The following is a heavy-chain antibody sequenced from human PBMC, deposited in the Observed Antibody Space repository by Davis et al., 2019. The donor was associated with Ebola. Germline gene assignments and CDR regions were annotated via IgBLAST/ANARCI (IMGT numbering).Heavy chain of an antibody. CDR2: ISYDGSNK. D-gene: IGHD1-26*01. V-gene: IGHV3-30*18. Sequence: GESLKISCAASGFTFSSYGMHWVRQAPGKGLEWVAVISYDGSNKYYADSVKGRFTISRDNSKNTLYLQMNSLRAEDTAVYYCEKDQVGATTGYWGQGTLVTVSS. CDR1: GFTFSSYG. J-gene: IGHJ4*02. CDR3: EKDQVGATTGY.